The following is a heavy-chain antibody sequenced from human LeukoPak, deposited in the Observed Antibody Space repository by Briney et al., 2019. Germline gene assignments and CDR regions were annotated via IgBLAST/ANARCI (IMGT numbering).Heavy chain of an antibody. CDR3: AKDGGYELYYYYYMDV. CDR2: INPNSGGT. V-gene: IGHV1-2*02. J-gene: IGHJ6*03. CDR1: GYTFTGYY. Sequence: GASVKVSCKASGYTFTGYYMHWVRQAPGQGLEWMGWINPNSGGTDYAQKFQGRVTMTRDTSISTAYMELSRLRSDDTAVYYCAKDGGYELYYYYYMDVWGKGTTVTVSS. D-gene: IGHD5-12*01.